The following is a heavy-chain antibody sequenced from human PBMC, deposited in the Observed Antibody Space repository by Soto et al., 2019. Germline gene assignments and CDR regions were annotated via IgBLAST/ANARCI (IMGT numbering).Heavy chain of an antibody. V-gene: IGHV1-69*01. CDR2: IIPIFATV. CDR1: GGSFSSNP. CDR3: ARGGRGYSSAPRYYFDY. J-gene: IGHJ4*02. D-gene: IGHD5-18*01. Sequence: QVQLVQSGSEVKKPGSSVKVSCKASGGSFSSNPISWVRQAPGQGLEWMAGIIPIFATVHYGQKFQGRVTITADESTSTAYMELIRLRSEDTAVYFCARGGRGYSSAPRYYFDYWGQGTLVTVSS.